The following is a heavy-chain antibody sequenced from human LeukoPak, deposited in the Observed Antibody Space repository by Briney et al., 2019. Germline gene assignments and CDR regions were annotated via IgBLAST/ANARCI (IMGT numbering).Heavy chain of an antibody. V-gene: IGHV3-74*01. D-gene: IGHD1-26*01. CDR1: GFTFNSYW. Sequence: GGSLRLSCAASGFTFNSYWMHWVRQVPGKGLVWVSRISTDVSSTNYADSVKGRFTISRDNAKHTLYLQMNSLRAEDTAVYYCARESSVGAHKAFDYWGQGTLVTVSS. J-gene: IGHJ4*02. CDR2: ISTDVSST. CDR3: ARESSVGAHKAFDY.